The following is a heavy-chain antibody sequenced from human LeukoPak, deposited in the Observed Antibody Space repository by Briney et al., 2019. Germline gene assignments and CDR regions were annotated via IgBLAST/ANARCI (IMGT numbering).Heavy chain of an antibody. V-gene: IGHV4-39*01. CDR3: ARVRGVRIAATIDY. D-gene: IGHD6-13*01. CDR2: IYYSGST. CDR1: GGSISSSSYY. J-gene: IGHJ4*02. Sequence: SETLSLTCTVSGGSISSSSYYWGWIRQPPGKGLEWIGSIYYSGSTYYNPSLKSRVTISVDTSKNQFSLKLSSVTAADTAVYYCARVRGVRIAATIDYWGQGTLVTVSS.